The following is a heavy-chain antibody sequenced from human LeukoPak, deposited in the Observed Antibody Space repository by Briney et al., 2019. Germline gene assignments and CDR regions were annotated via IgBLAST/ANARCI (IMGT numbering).Heavy chain of an antibody. CDR2: IYTSGST. Sequence: SQTLSLTCTVSGGSISSGSYYWSWIRQPAGKGLEWIGRIYTSGSTNYNPSLKSRVTISVDTSKNQFSLKLSSVTAADTAVYHCARHGTSATAYAFDIWGQGTMVTVSS. D-gene: IGHD1-7*01. CDR1: GGSISSGSYY. J-gene: IGHJ3*02. CDR3: ARHGTSATAYAFDI. V-gene: IGHV4-61*02.